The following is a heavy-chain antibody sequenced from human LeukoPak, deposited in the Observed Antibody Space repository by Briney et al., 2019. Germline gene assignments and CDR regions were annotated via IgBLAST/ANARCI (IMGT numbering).Heavy chain of an antibody. D-gene: IGHD3-22*01. CDR2: ISPSGGIT. CDR3: AKDRTYDSSGWFDP. J-gene: IGHJ5*02. CDR1: GFTFSNYI. Sequence: GGSLRLSCAASGFTFSNYIMNWVRRPPGRGLEWVSGISPSGGITYYTDSVKGRFTISRDNSKNTLYLQMNSLRAEDTAVYYCAKDRTYDSSGWFDPWGQGTLVTVSS. V-gene: IGHV3-23*01.